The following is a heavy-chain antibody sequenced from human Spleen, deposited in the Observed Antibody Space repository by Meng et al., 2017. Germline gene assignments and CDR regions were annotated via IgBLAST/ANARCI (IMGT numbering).Heavy chain of an antibody. CDR3: TRDGAINTRFGVISGAYNWFDP. Sequence: ASVKVSCKASGYTFTRYGVNWVRQAPGQGLEWMGWINTNTGDPTYAQGFTGRFVFSLDTSVSTAYLELTSLKAEDTAVYYCTRDGAINTRFGVISGAYNWFDPWGQGTQVTVSS. CDR1: GYTFTRYG. D-gene: IGHD3-3*01. V-gene: IGHV7-4-1*02. J-gene: IGHJ5*02. CDR2: INTNTGDP.